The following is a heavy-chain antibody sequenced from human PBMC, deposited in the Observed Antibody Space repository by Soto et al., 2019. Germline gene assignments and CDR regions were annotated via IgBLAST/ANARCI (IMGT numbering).Heavy chain of an antibody. D-gene: IGHD5-12*01. Sequence: QLQLQESGPGLVKPSETLSLTCTVSGGSISSSSYYWGWIRQPPGKGLEWIGSIYYSGSTYSNPSLKSRVTISVDTYKNHFSLKLSSVTAADTAVYYCARQGEMATSLVDYWGQGTLVTVSS. CDR3: ARQGEMATSLVDY. V-gene: IGHV4-39*01. J-gene: IGHJ4*02. CDR1: GGSISSSSYY. CDR2: IYYSGST.